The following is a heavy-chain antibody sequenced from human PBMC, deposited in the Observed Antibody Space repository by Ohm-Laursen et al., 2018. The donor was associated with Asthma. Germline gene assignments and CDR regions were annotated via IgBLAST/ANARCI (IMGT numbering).Heavy chain of an antibody. J-gene: IGHJ5*02. CDR1: GFTFNTYW. CDR2: LNQDGSQK. D-gene: IGHD2-8*01. Sequence: SLRLSCAASGFTFNTYWMSWVRQAPGKGLEWVANLNQDGSQKYYVDSVKGRFTLSRINAKNSLSLQMNSLRAEDTAVFYCARISEDCSISPCHNWFDPWGQGTLVTVSS. V-gene: IGHV3-7*01. CDR3: ARISEDCSISPCHNWFDP.